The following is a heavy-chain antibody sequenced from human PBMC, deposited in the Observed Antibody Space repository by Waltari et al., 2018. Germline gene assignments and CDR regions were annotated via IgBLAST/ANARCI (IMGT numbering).Heavy chain of an antibody. J-gene: IGHJ5*02. V-gene: IGHV4-39*01. CDR3: ARNMVRGVIMRANWFDP. CDR2: IYYSGST. D-gene: IGHD3-10*01. CDR1: GGSISSSSYY. Sequence: QLQLQESGPGLVKPSETLSLTCTVSGGSISSSSYYWGWIPQPPGKGLEWIGSIYYSGSTYYNPSLKSRVTISVDTSKNQFSLKLSSVTAADTAVYYCARNMVRGVIMRANWFDPWGQGTLVTVSS.